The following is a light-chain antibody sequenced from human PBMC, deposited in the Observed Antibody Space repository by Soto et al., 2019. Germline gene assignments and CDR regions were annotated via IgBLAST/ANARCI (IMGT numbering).Light chain of an antibody. CDR3: QQYNSYSPT. CDR1: QSISAW. Sequence: DIQMTQSPSTLSASVGDRVTITCRASQSISAWLAWYQQIPGKAPKLLIYDASSLESGVPSRFNGSGSGTEFTLTISSLQPDDFAAYYCQQYNSYSPTFGQGTKLEI. J-gene: IGKJ2*01. V-gene: IGKV1-5*01. CDR2: DAS.